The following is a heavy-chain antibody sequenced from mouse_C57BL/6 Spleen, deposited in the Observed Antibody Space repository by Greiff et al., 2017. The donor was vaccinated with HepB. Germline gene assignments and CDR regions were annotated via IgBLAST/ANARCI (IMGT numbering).Heavy chain of an antibody. CDR3: AREGSTIVSYYAMDY. CDR1: GFNIKDYY. Sequence: EVKLMESGAELVKPGASVKLSCTASGFNIKDYYMHWVKQRTEQGLEWIGRIDPEDGETKYAPKFKGKATITADTSSNTAYLQLSSLTSEDTAGYYCAREGSTIVSYYAMDYWGQGTSVTVSS. V-gene: IGHV14-2*01. J-gene: IGHJ4*01. D-gene: IGHD2-2*01. CDR2: IDPEDGET.